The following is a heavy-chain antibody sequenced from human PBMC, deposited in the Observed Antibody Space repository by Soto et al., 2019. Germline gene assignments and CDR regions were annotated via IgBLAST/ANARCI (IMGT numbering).Heavy chain of an antibody. CDR2: ISGSGSRT. CDR1: GFTFSSYG. V-gene: IGHV3-23*01. J-gene: IGHJ4*02. D-gene: IGHD3-3*01. Sequence: EVQLLESGGGLVQPGGSLRLSCAASGFTFSSYGMSWVRQAPGKGLEWVSGISGSGSRTYYADSVKGRFTISRDNSKNTLYLQMNSLRAEDTAVYYCAKCGGDFWSGYSLHPDYWGQGTLVTVSS. CDR3: AKCGGDFWSGYSLHPDY.